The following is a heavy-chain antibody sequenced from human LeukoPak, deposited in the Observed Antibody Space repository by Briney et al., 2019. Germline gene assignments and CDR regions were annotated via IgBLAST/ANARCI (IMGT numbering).Heavy chain of an antibody. V-gene: IGHV4-59*08. CDR1: GASMSSQH. CDR2: IHYDGRT. Sequence: ASETLSLTCTVSGASMSSQHWSWIRQAPGKGLEWIAWIHYDGRTNYNPSLKSRLSLSVDTSTNQFSLSLNSVTAADTAVYFCARHLNGGTHPLDNWGPGIRVIVSP. J-gene: IGHJ4*02. D-gene: IGHD2-8*01. CDR3: ARHLNGGTHPLDN.